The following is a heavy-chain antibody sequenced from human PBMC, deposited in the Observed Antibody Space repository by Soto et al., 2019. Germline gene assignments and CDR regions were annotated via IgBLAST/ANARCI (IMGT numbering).Heavy chain of an antibody. CDR3: AGPRRYYGYGRYLDY. V-gene: IGHV4-4*02. Sequence: SETLSLTCAVSGGCITTRNWWNWFRQPPGKGLEWIGEINHSGTTHYNPSLKSRVTISVDTSKNQFSLKLSSVTAADTAVYYCAGPRRYYGYGRYLDYWGQGTLVTVSS. CDR1: GGCITTRNW. D-gene: IGHD3-10*01. CDR2: INHSGTT. J-gene: IGHJ4*02.